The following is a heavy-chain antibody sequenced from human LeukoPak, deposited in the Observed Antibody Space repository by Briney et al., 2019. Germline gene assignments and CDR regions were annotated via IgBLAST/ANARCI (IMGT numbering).Heavy chain of an antibody. CDR2: IGTAGDT. CDR1: GFTFSSYD. CDR3: ARDRGTFLGMDV. J-gene: IGHJ6*02. D-gene: IGHD2/OR15-2a*01. V-gene: IGHV3-13*01. Sequence: PGGSLRLSCAASGFTFSSYDMHWVRQPTGKGLEWVSAIGTAGDTYYPGSVKGRFTISRENAKNSLYLQMNSLRAGDTPVYYCARDRGTFLGMDVWGQGTTVTVSS.